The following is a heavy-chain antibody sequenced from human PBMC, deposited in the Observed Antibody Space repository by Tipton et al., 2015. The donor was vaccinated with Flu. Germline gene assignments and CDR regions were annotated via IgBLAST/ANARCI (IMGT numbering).Heavy chain of an antibody. CDR1: GVSTTSTLYY. CDR2: VYSSGST. J-gene: IGHJ3*02. CDR3: ARKRTGRPFDI. Sequence: TLSLTCAVSGVSTTSTLYYWSWIRQPAGKGLEWIGRVYSSGSTDYGPSLKSRATISLDTSKNQFSLNLSSVTAADTAVYYCARKRTGRPFDIWGQGTMVTVS. V-gene: IGHV4-61*02. D-gene: IGHD3-10*01.